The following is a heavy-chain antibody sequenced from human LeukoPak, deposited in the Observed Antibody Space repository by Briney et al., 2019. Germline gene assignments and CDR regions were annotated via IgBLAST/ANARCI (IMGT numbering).Heavy chain of an antibody. D-gene: IGHD2-21*02. V-gene: IGHV3-30*12. CDR2: ISYNAGYK. CDR3: AREPIDGDCQFDY. CDR1: GFIFSNYG. J-gene: IGHJ4*02. Sequence: GGSLRLSCAASGFIFSNYGFHWVRQAPGKGLEWVAVISYNAGYKHYTDSVKDRLTISRDDSKSTVFLQMNSLRAEDTALYYCAREPIDGDCQFDYWGQGTLVTVSS.